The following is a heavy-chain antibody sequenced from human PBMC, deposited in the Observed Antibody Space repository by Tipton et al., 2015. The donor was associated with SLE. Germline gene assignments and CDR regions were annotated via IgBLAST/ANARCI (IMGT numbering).Heavy chain of an antibody. J-gene: IGHJ4*02. CDR2: IYYSGST. V-gene: IGHV4-61*08. D-gene: IGHD5-12*01. CDR1: GGSISSGGYY. Sequence: GLVKPSETLSLTCTVSGGSISSGGYYWSWIRQPPGKGLEWIGYIYYSGSTNYNPSLKSRVTISVDTSKNQFSLKLSSVTAADTAVYYCARRLTRYSGYDYFDYWGQGTLVTVSS. CDR3: ARRLTRYSGYDYFDY.